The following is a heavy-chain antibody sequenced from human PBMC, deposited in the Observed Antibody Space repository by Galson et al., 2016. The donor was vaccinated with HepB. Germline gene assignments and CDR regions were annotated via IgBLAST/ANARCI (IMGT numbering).Heavy chain of an antibody. Sequence: SETLSLTCTVSGDSISNYFWSWIRQSPGRGLEWIAYISSSGNSNHNPSLKSRVTLSTDASKNHLSLKVGSVTAADTAVYYCARVRGDHYNMDIWGQGTTVIVS. CDR2: ISSSGNS. D-gene: IGHD2-21*02. V-gene: IGHV4-4*08. CDR3: ARVRGDHYNMDI. CDR1: GDSISNYF. J-gene: IGHJ6*02.